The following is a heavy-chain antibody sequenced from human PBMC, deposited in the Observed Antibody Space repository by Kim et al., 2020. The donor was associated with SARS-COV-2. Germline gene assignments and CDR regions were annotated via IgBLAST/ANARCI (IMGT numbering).Heavy chain of an antibody. CDR2: INHSGST. CDR1: GGSFSGYY. V-gene: IGHV4-34*01. CDR3: ANLGYSRGYCSGGSCYPVLG. J-gene: IGHJ4*02. D-gene: IGHD2-15*01. Sequence: SETLSLTCAVYGGSFSGYYWSWIRQPPGKGLEWIGEINHSGSTNYNPSLKSRVTISVDTSTNQFSLKLSSVTAADTAVYYCANLGYSRGYCSGGSCYPVLGWGQGTLVTVSS.